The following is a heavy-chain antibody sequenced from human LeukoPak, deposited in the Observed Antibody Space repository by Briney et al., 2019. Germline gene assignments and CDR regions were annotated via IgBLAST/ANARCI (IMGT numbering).Heavy chain of an antibody. CDR3: ARDGGYDFWSGYYQDY. Sequence: GGSLRLSCATSGLTFSRYAMHWVRQAPGKGLEWVALISYDANIGSNKYYADSVKGRFTISRDNSKNTLYLQMNSLRAEDTAVYYCARDGGYDFWSGYYQDYWGQGTLVTVSS. J-gene: IGHJ4*02. D-gene: IGHD3-3*01. CDR1: GLTFSRYA. CDR2: ISYDANIGSNK. V-gene: IGHV3-30-3*01.